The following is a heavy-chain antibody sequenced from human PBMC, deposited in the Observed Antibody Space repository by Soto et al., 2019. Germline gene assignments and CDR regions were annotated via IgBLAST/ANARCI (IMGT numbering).Heavy chain of an antibody. J-gene: IGHJ3*02. Sequence: SETLSLTCTVSGGSISGYYWSWIRQPPGKRLEWIGYIDYYGSTNYNPSLKSRVTISVDTSKKQFSLNLGSVTAADTAMYYCAILSSYIHSGGYYNRHDAFDIWGQGAMVTVSS. CDR3: AILSSYIHSGGYYNRHDAFDI. D-gene: IGHD3-22*01. CDR1: GGSISGYY. V-gene: IGHV4-59*01. CDR2: IDYYGST.